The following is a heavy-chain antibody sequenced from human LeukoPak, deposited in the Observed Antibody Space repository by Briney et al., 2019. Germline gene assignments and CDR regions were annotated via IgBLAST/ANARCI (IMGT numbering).Heavy chain of an antibody. CDR3: ARSVCSSTRCYPYGMDV. V-gene: IGHV5-51*01. Sequence: GESLKISCKGSGYSFTSYWIGWVRQMPAKGLEWMGIIYPGDSDTRYSPSFQGQVTISADKSISTAYLQWSSRKASDTAMYYCARSVCSSTRCYPYGMDVWGKGTTVTVSS. CDR2: IYPGDSDT. J-gene: IGHJ6*04. D-gene: IGHD2-2*01. CDR1: GYSFTSYW.